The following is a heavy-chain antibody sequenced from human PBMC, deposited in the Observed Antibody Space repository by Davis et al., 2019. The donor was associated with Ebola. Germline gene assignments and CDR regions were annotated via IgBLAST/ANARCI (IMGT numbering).Heavy chain of an antibody. CDR2: IYPSDSYT. V-gene: IGHV5-10-1*01. J-gene: IGHJ6*02. CDR1: GYSFTSYW. D-gene: IGHD2-15*01. Sequence: GESLKISCKGSGYSFTSYWISWVRQMPGKGLEWMGRIYPSDSYTNYSPSFQGHVTLSADKSISTAYLQWSSLKASDTAMYYCGAAPYYYYGMDVWGQGTTVTVSS. CDR3: GAAPYYYYGMDV.